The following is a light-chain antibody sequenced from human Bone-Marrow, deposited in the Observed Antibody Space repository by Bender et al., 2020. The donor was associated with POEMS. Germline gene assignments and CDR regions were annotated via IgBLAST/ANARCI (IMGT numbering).Light chain of an antibody. Sequence: QSALTQPASVSGSPGQSITISCTGTSSDVGRHDFVSWYQQHPGKAPKLIIYEVTKRPSGVPARFSGSKSGNTASLTVSGLQAEDEADYYCRSYAGSNNYVLGIGTKVTVL. CDR2: EVT. CDR3: RSYAGSNNYV. J-gene: IGLJ1*01. CDR1: SSDVGRHDF. V-gene: IGLV2-8*01.